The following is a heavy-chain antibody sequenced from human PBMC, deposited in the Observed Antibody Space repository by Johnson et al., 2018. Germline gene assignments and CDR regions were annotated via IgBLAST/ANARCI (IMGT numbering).Heavy chain of an antibody. CDR1: GGSFSDYW. CDR3: VRGGRRDGDGFDI. CDR2: FYYTGNT. Sequence: QVQLQESGPGLVKPSETLSLTCTVSGGSFSDYWWSWIRQPPGKGLEWIAYFYYTGNTNSNPSLKIRVSVSADTSKRPLSLRLTSVTTADPALYYCVRGGRRDGDGFDIWGQGTMVTVSS. V-gene: IGHV4-59*01. D-gene: IGHD2-21*02. J-gene: IGHJ3*02.